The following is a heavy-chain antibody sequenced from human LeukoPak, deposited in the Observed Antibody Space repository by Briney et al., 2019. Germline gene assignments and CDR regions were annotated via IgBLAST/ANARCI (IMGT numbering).Heavy chain of an antibody. CDR3: ARHSVDGLELRKGYFDF. J-gene: IGHJ4*02. D-gene: IGHD1-7*01. CDR2: MNPNSGNT. Sequence: GASVKVSCKASGYTFTSYDINWVRQATGKGLEWMGWMNPNSGNTGYAQKFQGRVTITRNTSISTAYMELSSLRSEDTAVYYCARHSVDGLELRKGYFDFWGRGTLVTVSS. V-gene: IGHV1-8*03. CDR1: GYTFTSYD.